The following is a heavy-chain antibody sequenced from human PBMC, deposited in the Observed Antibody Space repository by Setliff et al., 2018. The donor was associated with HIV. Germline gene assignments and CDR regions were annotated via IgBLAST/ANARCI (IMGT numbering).Heavy chain of an antibody. CDR1: GYSISDGYY. D-gene: IGHD5-18*01. CDR3: GRLSDTAMASFDS. CDR2: IYYSGST. V-gene: IGHV4-38-2*01. J-gene: IGHJ4*02. Sequence: SETLSLTCAVSGYSISDGYYWGWIRQPPGKGPEWIGYIYYSGSTYYNPSLKSRVTISVDTSKNQFSLNVTSVTAADTAVYYCGRLSDTAMASFDSWGQGTLVTVS.